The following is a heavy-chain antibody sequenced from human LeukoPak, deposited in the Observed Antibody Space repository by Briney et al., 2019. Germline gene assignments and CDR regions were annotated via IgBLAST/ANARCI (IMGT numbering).Heavy chain of an antibody. CDR3: AKRSENDY. J-gene: IGHJ4*02. Sequence: GGSLRLSCAASGFTFDSYAMNWVREAPGKGVEWVSAISGSGGSTYYADSVKGRFTISRDNSKNTLYLQMNSLRAEDTAVYYCAKRSENDYWGQGTLVTVSS. CDR2: ISGSGGST. CDR1: GFTFDSYA. V-gene: IGHV3-23*01. D-gene: IGHD3-10*01.